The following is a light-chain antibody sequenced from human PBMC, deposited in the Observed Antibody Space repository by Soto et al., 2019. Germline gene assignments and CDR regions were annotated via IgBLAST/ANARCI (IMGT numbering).Light chain of an antibody. V-gene: IGKV3D-15*01. Sequence: IVMTQSPATLSVSPGERATLSCRASQSVSSNLAWYQQKPGQAPRLLIYGASSRATGIPDRFSGSGSGTDFTLTISNLEPEDVAVYYCQQYDSSPQTFGQGTKVDIK. CDR3: QQYDSSPQT. CDR1: QSVSSN. CDR2: GAS. J-gene: IGKJ1*01.